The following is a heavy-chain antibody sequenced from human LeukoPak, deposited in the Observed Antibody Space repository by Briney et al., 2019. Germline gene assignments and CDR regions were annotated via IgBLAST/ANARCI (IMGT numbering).Heavy chain of an antibody. V-gene: IGHV3-30*02. Sequence: QSGGSLRLSCAASGFTFSSYGMHWVRQAPGKGLEWVAFIRYDGSNKYYADSVKGRFTISRDNSKNTLYLQMNSLRAEDTAVYYCANFRINYDFWSGYNPWGQGTLVTVSS. CDR2: IRYDGSNK. D-gene: IGHD3-3*01. CDR3: ANFRINYDFWSGYNP. CDR1: GFTFSSYG. J-gene: IGHJ5*02.